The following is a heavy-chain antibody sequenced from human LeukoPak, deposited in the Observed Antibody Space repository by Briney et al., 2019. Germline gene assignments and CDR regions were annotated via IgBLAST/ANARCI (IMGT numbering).Heavy chain of an antibody. J-gene: IGHJ4*02. CDR1: GYTFTDYY. CDR2: INPNSGDT. V-gene: IGHV1-2*02. CDR3: ARGSALKGPRCPFDY. Sequence: ASVKVSCTASGYTFTDYYMHWVRQAPGQRLEWMGWINPNSGDTKYAQKFQGRVTMTRDTSISTAYVELSRLTSNDTAVYYCARGSALKGPRCPFDYCGQGTLVTVSS. D-gene: IGHD2-15*01.